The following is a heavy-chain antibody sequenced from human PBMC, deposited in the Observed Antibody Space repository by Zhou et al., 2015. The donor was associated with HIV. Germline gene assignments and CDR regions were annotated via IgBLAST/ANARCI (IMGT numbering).Heavy chain of an antibody. J-gene: IGHJ6*02. CDR1: GGTFSSYA. V-gene: IGHV1-69*06. CDR3: ARGGIVVVPAAIRDGYGMDV. D-gene: IGHD2-2*01. CDR2: IVPFFGTA. Sequence: QVQLVQSGAEVKKPGSSVKVSCKASGGTFSSYAISWVRQAPGQGLEWMGGIVPFFGTANYAQKFQGRVTITADKSTSTAYMELSSLRSEDTAVYYCARGGIVVVPAAIRDGYGMDVWGQGTTVTVSS.